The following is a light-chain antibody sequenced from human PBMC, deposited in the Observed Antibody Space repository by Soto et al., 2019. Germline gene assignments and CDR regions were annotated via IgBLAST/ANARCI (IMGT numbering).Light chain of an antibody. V-gene: IGKV1-33*01. Sequence: DIQMTQSPSSLSASVGDRVTITCQASRDISNYLNWYQQKPGKAPKLLIYDASNLETGVPSRFSGSGSGTDFTFTISSLQPEDIETYYCQPYDNLPLTLGGGTMVDI. J-gene: IGKJ4*01. CDR2: DAS. CDR1: RDISNY. CDR3: QPYDNLPLT.